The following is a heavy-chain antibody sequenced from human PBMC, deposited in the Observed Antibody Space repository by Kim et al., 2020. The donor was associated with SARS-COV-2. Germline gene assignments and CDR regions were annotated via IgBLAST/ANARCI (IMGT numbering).Heavy chain of an antibody. D-gene: IGHD1-1*01. CDR3: FRGDWNGRDYYGMDV. V-gene: IGHV3-64D*06. Sequence: GGSLRLSCSASGFTFSSYAMHWVRQAPGKGLEYVSAISSNGGSTYYADSVKGRFNISRDNSKNTLYLQMSSLRAEDTAVYYCFRGDWNGRDYYGMDVWGQGTTVTVSS. CDR1: GFTFSSYA. CDR2: ISSNGGST. J-gene: IGHJ6*02.